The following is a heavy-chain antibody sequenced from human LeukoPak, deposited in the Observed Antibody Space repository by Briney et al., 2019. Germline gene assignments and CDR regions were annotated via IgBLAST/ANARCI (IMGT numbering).Heavy chain of an antibody. J-gene: IGHJ6*02. CDR1: GFTFGKYW. D-gene: IGHD3-16*01. CDR3: ARGGGLDV. Sequence: GGSLRLSCVASGFTFGKYWMNWARQAPGKGLEWVASINHNGNVNYYVDSVKGRFTISRDNAKNSLYLQMSNLRAEDTAVYFCARGGGLDVWGQGATVTVSS. V-gene: IGHV3-7*03. CDR2: INHNGNVN.